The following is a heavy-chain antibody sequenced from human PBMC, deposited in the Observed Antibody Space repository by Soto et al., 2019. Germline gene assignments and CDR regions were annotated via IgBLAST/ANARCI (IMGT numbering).Heavy chain of an antibody. J-gene: IGHJ6*02. CDR1: GCTFSSYA. CDR2: IIPIFGTA. D-gene: IGHD2-2*02. CDR3: ARVLSDIVVVPAAIRFLDYYYHYGMDV. Sequence: ASVKVSCKASGCTFSSYAISWVRQAPGQGLEWMGGIIPIFGTANYAQKFQGRVTITADKSTSTAYMELSSLRSEDTAVYYCARVLSDIVVVPAAIRFLDYYYHYGMDVWGQGTTVTVSS. V-gene: IGHV1-69*06.